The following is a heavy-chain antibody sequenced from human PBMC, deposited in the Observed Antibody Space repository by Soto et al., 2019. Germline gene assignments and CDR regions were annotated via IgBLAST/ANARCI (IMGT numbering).Heavy chain of an antibody. CDR1: GFTFSSYW. CDR2: IKQDGSEK. V-gene: IGHV3-7*05. D-gene: IGHD5-12*01. Sequence: GGSLRLSCAASGFTFSSYWMSWVRQAPGKGLEWVANIKQDGSEKYYVDSVKGRFTISRDNAKNSLYLQMNSLRAEDTAVYYCARISGWLRFQGASDYWGQGTLVTVSS. J-gene: IGHJ4*02. CDR3: ARISGWLRFQGASDY.